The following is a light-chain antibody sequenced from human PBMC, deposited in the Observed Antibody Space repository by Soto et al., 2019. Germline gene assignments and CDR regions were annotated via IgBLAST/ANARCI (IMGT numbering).Light chain of an antibody. CDR3: QQYGSSPPYT. Sequence: EIVLTQSPGTLSLSPGERATLSCRASQSVSGNYLAWYQQKPRQSPRLLIYGSSDSATGIPDRFSGSGSATDFTLTITRVETEDFAVYYCQQYGSSPPYTFGQGTKLEIK. CDR2: GSS. J-gene: IGKJ2*01. CDR1: QSVSGNY. V-gene: IGKV3-20*01.